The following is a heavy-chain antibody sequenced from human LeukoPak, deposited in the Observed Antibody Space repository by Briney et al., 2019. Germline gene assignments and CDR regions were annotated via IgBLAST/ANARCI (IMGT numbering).Heavy chain of an antibody. CDR2: IRSDGSNK. CDR1: GFIFSSYG. J-gene: IGHJ4*02. D-gene: IGHD6-19*01. CDR3: ARILDSAWGELGY. V-gene: IGHV3-30*02. Sequence: GGSLRLSCAGSGFIFSSYGMHWVRQAPGKGLEWMAFIRSDGSNKYYADSVKGRFTISRDNSKNTLYLQMNCLRAEDTAVYYCARILDSAWGELGYWGQGTLVTVSS.